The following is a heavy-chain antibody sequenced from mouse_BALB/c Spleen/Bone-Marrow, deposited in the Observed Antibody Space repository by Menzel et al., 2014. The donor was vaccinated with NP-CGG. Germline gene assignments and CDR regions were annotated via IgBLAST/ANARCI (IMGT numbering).Heavy chain of an antibody. Sequence: EVQLVESGGGLVKPGGSLKLSCAASGFTFSDYYIYWVRRTPEKRLEWVATISDGGTYTYYPDTVKGRFTISRDNAKNNLYLQMNGLKSEDTAMYYCVRDGDYRYAYWGQGTLVTVSA. CDR2: ISDGGTYT. CDR1: GFTFSDYY. V-gene: IGHV5-4*02. CDR3: VRDGDYRYAY. D-gene: IGHD2-14*01. J-gene: IGHJ3*01.